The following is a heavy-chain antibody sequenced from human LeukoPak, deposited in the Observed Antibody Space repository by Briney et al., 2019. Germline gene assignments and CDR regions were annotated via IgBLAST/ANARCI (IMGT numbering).Heavy chain of an antibody. D-gene: IGHD3/OR15-3a*01. CDR3: AKDPKWTSHASDI. CDR2: ISGSGGST. J-gene: IGHJ3*02. Sequence: GGSLRLSCAASGFTFSSYAMSWVRQAPGKGLEWVSAISGSGGSTFYADSVKGRFTISRDNSKNTLYLQMSSLRAEDTAVYYCAKDPKWTSHASDIWGQGTIVTVSS. V-gene: IGHV3-23*01. CDR1: GFTFSSYA.